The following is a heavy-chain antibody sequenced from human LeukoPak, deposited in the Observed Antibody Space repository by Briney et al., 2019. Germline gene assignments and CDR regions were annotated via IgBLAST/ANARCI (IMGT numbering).Heavy chain of an antibody. V-gene: IGHV1-18*04. CDR3: ARDGAGTTPFDY. CDR2: ISAYNGNT. J-gene: IGHJ4*02. Sequence: ASVKVSCKASGYTFTGYYMHWVRQAPGQGLEWMGWISAYNGNTNYAQKLQGRVTMTTDTSTSTAYMELRSLRSDDTAVYYCARDGAGTTPFDYWGQGTLVTVSS. CDR1: GYTFTGYY. D-gene: IGHD1-7*01.